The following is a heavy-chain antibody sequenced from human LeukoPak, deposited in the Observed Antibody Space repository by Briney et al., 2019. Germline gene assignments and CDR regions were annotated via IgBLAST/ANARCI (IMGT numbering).Heavy chain of an antibody. CDR3: ARVGGHYYDSNGYHNWFDP. Sequence: PSETLSLTCTVSGGSVSSGSYYWSWIRQPPGKGLEWIGYIYYSGSTNYNPSLKSRVTISVDTSKNQFSLKLSSVTAADTAVYYCARVGGHYYDSNGYHNWFDPWGQGTLVTVSS. CDR2: IYYSGST. D-gene: IGHD3-22*01. CDR1: GGSVSSGSYY. J-gene: IGHJ5*02. V-gene: IGHV4-61*01.